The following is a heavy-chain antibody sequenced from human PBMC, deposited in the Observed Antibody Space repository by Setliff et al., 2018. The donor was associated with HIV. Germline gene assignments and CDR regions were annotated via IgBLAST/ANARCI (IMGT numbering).Heavy chain of an antibody. J-gene: IGHJ1*01. CDR2: IYYNGNT. CDR1: GGSISSYY. CDR3: ARGGRKDLTDN. V-gene: IGHV4-59*06. D-gene: IGHD2-21*02. Sequence: SETLSLTCTVSGGSISSYYWSWIRQHPGKGLEWIGYIYYNGNTYYNPSLKSRAAISLDTSENHFSLKLTSVTAADTAIYFCARGGRKDLTDNWGQGTLVTVSS.